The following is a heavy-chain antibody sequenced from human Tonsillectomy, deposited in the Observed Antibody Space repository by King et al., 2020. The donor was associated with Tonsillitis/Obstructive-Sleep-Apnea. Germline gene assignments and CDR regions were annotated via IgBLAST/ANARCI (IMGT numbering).Heavy chain of an antibody. CDR1: GGSISSNY. V-gene: IGHV4-59*01. Sequence: QLQESGPGLVKPSETLSLTCTVSGGSISSNYWSWIRQPPGKGLEWIGYIYYSGSTYYNPSLKSRVTISVDTSKNQFSLKLSSVTAADTAMYYCARAAEYSSPLRRFDYWGQGTLVTVSS. CDR2: IYYSGST. CDR3: ARAAEYSSPLRRFDY. D-gene: IGHD6-13*01. J-gene: IGHJ4*02.